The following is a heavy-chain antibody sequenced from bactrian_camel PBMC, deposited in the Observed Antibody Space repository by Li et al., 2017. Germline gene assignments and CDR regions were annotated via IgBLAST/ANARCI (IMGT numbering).Heavy chain of an antibody. V-gene: IGHV3S6*01. CDR3: AIAVRRGKLYEYTY. CDR1: GFTFSSYS. D-gene: IGHD2*01. J-gene: IGHJ4*01. Sequence: VQLVESGGGSVQPGGSLRLSCVASGFTFSSYSIYWVRQAPGKGLEWVSRIDTDGMYTYYADSVQGRFTISRNNAESTVYLQMNSLKADDTALYYCAIAVRRGKLYEYTYWGQGTQVTVS. CDR2: IDTDGMYT.